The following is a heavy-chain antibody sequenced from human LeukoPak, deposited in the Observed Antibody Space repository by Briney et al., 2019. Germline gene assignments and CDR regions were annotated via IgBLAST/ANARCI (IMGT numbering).Heavy chain of an antibody. CDR3: ARDSSGWYHWFDL. J-gene: IGHJ5*02. CDR2: ISSSCSTI. Sequence: KTGGSLRLSCAASGFTFSSYEMNWVRQAPGKGLEWVSYISSSCSTIYYADSVKGRFTIFRDNAKNSLYLQMNSLRAEDTAVYHCARDSSGWYHWFDLWGQGTLVTVSS. CDR1: GFTFSSYE. V-gene: IGHV3-48*03. D-gene: IGHD6-19*01.